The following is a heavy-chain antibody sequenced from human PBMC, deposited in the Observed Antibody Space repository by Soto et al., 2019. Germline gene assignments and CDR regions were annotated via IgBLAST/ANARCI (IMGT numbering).Heavy chain of an antibody. V-gene: IGHV4-34*01. Sequence: PSETLSLTCAVYGGSFSGYYWGWIRQPPGKGLEWIGEINHSGSTNYNPSLKSRVTISVDTSKNQFSLKLSSVTAADTAVYYCARFVITGTSYYYGMDVWGQGTTVTVSS. CDR3: ARFVITGTSYYYGMDV. J-gene: IGHJ6*02. D-gene: IGHD1-20*01. CDR1: GGSFSGYY. CDR2: INHSGST.